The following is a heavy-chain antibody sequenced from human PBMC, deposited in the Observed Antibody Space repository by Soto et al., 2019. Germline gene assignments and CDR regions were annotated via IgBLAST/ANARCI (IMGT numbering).Heavy chain of an antibody. CDR1: GGTFSSYA. V-gene: IGHV1-69*13. J-gene: IGHJ6*02. CDR3: ARGDYFRYYYYGMDV. Sequence: SVKVSCKASGGTFSSYAISWVRQARGQGREWMGGIIPIFGTANYAQKFQGRVTITADGSTSTAYMELSSLRSEDTAVYYCARGDYFRYYYYGMDVWGQGTTVTVSS. D-gene: IGHD3-9*01. CDR2: IIPIFGTA.